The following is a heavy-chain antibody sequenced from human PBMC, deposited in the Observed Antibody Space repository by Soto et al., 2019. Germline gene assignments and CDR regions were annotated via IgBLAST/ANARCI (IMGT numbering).Heavy chain of an antibody. CDR3: ARVHLSDFDI. J-gene: IGHJ3*02. Sequence: TLSLTCTVSGCSSSSGGYYWSWIRQHPGKGLEWIGYIYYSGSTYYNPSLKSRVTISVDTSKNQFSLKLSSVTAADTAVYYCARVHLSDFDIWGQGTMVTVSS. V-gene: IGHV4-31*03. CDR2: IYYSGST. CDR1: GCSSSSGGYY.